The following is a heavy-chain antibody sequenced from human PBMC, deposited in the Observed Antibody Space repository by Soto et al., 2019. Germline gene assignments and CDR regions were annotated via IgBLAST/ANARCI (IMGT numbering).Heavy chain of an antibody. CDR3: ARADTTVAYYTNDAFDI. CDR1: GYTFTSYD. V-gene: IGHV1-8*01. Sequence: ASVKVSCKASGYTFTSYDINWVRQATGQGLEWMGWMNPDSGNTGYAQKFQGRVTMTRNTSISTAYMELSSLRSEDTAVYYCARADTTVAYYTNDAFDIWGQGTMVTVSS. CDR2: MNPDSGNT. J-gene: IGHJ3*02. D-gene: IGHD4-17*01.